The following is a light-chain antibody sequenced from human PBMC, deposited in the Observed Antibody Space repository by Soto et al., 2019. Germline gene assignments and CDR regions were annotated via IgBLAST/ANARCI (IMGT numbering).Light chain of an antibody. CDR3: QQYRNFPLT. CDR2: EAS. Sequence: DIQMTQSPSTLSASVGDRVTITCRASQSISSWLAWYQQKPGKAPKLLIHEASRLESGVPSRFSGSESGTEFTLTVRGQHAEDSATYYCQQYRNFPLTFGGGTKVEIK. J-gene: IGKJ4*01. CDR1: QSISSW. V-gene: IGKV1-5*01.